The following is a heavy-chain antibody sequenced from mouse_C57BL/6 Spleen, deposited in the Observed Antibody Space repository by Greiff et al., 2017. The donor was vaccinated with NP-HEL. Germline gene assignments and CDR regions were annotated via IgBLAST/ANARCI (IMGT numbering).Heavy chain of an antibody. J-gene: IGHJ3*01. CDR2: INYDGSST. CDR3: ARGGSSGWFAY. D-gene: IGHD3-2*02. V-gene: IGHV5-16*01. CDR1: GFTFSDYY. Sequence: EVKLMESEGGLVQPGSSMKLSCTASGFTFSDYYMAWVRQVPEKGLEWVANINYDGSSTYYLDSLKSRFIISRDNAKNILYLQMSSLKSEDTATYYCARGGSSGWFAYWGQGTLVTVSA.